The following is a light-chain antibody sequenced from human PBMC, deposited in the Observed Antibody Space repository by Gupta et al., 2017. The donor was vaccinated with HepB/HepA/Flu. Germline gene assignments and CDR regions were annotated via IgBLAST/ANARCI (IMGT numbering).Light chain of an antibody. CDR1: SSNIGAGYD. CDR2: ASR. J-gene: IGLJ2*01. CDR3: QSYDRGLSAVL. Sequence: QSVLTQPPSVSGAPGQRVTIYCSGSSSNIGAGYDVHWYQQLPGTAPKLLIYASRNRPSGVPDRFSGSKSGTSASLAITDLQAEDEAHFYCQSYDRGLSAVLFGGGTKRTVL. V-gene: IGLV1-40*01.